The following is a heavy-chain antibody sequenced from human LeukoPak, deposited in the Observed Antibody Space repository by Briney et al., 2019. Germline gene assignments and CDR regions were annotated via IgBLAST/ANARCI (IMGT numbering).Heavy chain of an antibody. CDR2: ITSKTDGGTT. J-gene: IGHJ6*04. Sequence: GGSLRLSCAASGFTFSNAWMSWVRQAPGKGLEWVGRITSKTDGGTTDYVAPVKGRFTISRDNAKNSLYLQMNSLRAEDTALYYCARDGDSSGWFPPVWGKGTTVTVSS. CDR3: ARDGDSSGWFPPV. CDR1: GFTFSNAW. V-gene: IGHV3-15*05. D-gene: IGHD6-19*01.